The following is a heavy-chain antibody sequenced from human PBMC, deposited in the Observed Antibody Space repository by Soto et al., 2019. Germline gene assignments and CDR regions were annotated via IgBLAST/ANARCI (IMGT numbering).Heavy chain of an antibody. CDR3: ASLRSGWGIDY. CDR1: GGSISSGGYS. CDR2: IDHSGST. Sequence: QLQLQESGSGLVKPSQTLSLTCAVSGGSISSGGYSWSWIRQPPGKGLEWIGYIDHSGSTSYNPSLKSRVTISVDRSKNQFSLKLSSVTAADTAVYYCASLRSGWGIDYWGQGTLVTVSS. J-gene: IGHJ4*02. D-gene: IGHD6-19*01. V-gene: IGHV4-30-2*01.